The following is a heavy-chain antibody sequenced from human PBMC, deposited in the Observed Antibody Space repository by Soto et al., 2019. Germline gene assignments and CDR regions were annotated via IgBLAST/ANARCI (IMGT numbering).Heavy chain of an antibody. J-gene: IGHJ4*02. D-gene: IGHD2-21*02. CDR3: ARNLATYCGGDCYQTAPDY. CDR2: IKQDGSEK. V-gene: IGHV3-7*05. CDR1: GFTFSSYW. Sequence: EVQLVESGGGLVQPGGSLRLSCAASGFTFSSYWMSWVRQAPGKGLELVANIKQDGSEKYYVDSVKGRFTISRDNAKNSLYLQMNSLRAEDTAVYYCARNLATYCGGDCYQTAPDYWGQGTLVTVSS.